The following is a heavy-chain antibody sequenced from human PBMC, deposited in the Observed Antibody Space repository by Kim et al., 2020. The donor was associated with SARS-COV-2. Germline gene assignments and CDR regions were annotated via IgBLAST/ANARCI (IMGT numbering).Heavy chain of an antibody. V-gene: IGHV3-30*04. CDR1: GFTFSSYA. Sequence: GGSLRLSCAASGFTFSSYAMHWVRQAPGKGLEWVAVISYDGSNKYYADSVKGRFTISRDNSKNTLYLQMNSLRAEDTAVYYCARDSDGWFDPWGQGTLVT. J-gene: IGHJ5*02. CDR3: ARDSDGWFDP. D-gene: IGHD1-26*01. CDR2: ISYDGSNK.